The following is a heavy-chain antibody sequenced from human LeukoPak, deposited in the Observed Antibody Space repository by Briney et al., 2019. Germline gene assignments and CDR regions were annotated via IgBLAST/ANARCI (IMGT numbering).Heavy chain of an antibody. CDR1: GFTFSGYA. J-gene: IGHJ4*02. CDR3: AKVETSGGANCYALDY. Sequence: GGSLRLSCAASGFTFSGYAMTWVRQAPDKGLEWVSAISGSDGSTYYADSVKGRFTISRDDSQNTLYLQMNSLSAEDTAVYYCAKVETSGGANCYALDYWGQGTLVTVSS. D-gene: IGHD2-2*01. CDR2: ISGSDGST. V-gene: IGHV3-23*01.